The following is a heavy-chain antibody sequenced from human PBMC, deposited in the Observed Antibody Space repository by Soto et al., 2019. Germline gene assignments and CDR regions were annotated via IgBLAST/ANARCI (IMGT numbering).Heavy chain of an antibody. CDR1: GYTFTTYD. V-gene: IGHV1-8*01. D-gene: IGHD1-26*01. CDR2: MQPNSGNT. Sequence: QVPLAQSGAEVKKPGASVKVSCKASGYTFTTYDIYWVRQATGQGLESMGWMQPNSGNTGYAQEFQGRVSMTRDTSISTAYMELSSLRSDDTAVYYCARGNSAVGTFDIWGQGTMVTVSS. CDR3: ARGNSAVGTFDI. J-gene: IGHJ3*02.